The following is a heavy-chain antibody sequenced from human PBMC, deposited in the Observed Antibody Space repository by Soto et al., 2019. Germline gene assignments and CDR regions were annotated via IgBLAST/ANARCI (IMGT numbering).Heavy chain of an antibody. CDR3: ARGAICSSTSCYDEWISPFDS. Sequence: SETRSLTCAVYGGAFSSNYCSWISQHPRKGLGWSGKINHRVSTNYNPCFKSRVTISVDTSKNHFSRNLSTITAADTAVYYCARGAICSSTSCYDEWISPFDSWGQGTLVTVSS. CDR1: GGAFSSNY. V-gene: IGHV4-34*01. J-gene: IGHJ4*02. CDR2: INHRVST. D-gene: IGHD2-2*01.